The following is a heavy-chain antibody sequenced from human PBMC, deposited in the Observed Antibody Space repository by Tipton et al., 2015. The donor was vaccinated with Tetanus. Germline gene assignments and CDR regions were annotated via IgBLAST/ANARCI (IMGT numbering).Heavy chain of an antibody. CDR1: GGSIRSGDYQ. D-gene: IGHD6-6*01. V-gene: IGHV4-61*08. J-gene: IGHJ5*02. Sequence: TLSLTCTVSGGSIRSGDYQWNWIRQPPGKGLEWLAYISYSGSTNSNYDLKSRITISRDTSKNQFYLKLTSVTAADTAMYYCARYQGGGRVVRLIWFDPWGQGPLVTVSS. CDR2: ISYSGST. CDR3: ARYQGGGRVVRLIWFDP.